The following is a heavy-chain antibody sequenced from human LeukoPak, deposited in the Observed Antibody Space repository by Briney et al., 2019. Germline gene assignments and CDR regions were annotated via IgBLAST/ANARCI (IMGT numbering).Heavy chain of an antibody. V-gene: IGHV3-48*02. CDR2: ISHSANTI. CDR3: ARYGDYIYWYFDL. J-gene: IGHJ2*01. D-gene: IGHD4-17*01. CDR1: GFTFSTYG. Sequence: QPGGSLRLSCAASGFTFSTYGMNWVRQAPGKGLEWLSFISHSANTIYYADSVKGRFTISRDNTKNSVYLQMSSLRDEDTAVYYCARYGDYIYWYFDLWGRGTLVTVSS.